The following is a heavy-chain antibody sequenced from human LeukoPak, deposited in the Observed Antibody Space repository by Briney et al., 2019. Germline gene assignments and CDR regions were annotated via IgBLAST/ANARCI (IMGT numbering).Heavy chain of an antibody. CDR3: ARGGFGVVTIHFDY. CDR2: IIPIFGTA. V-gene: IGHV1-69*05. CDR1: GGTYSSYA. J-gene: IGHJ4*02. D-gene: IGHD3-3*01. Sequence: AASVKVSCKASGGTYSSYAISWVRQAPGQGLEWMGRIIPIFGTANYAQKFQGRVTITTDESTSTAYMELSSLRSEDTAVYYCARGGFGVVTIHFDYWGQGTLVTVSS.